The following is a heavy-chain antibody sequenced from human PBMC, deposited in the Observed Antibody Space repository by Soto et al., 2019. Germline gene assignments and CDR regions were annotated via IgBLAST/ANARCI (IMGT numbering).Heavy chain of an antibody. CDR2: VYHSGST. CDR1: GDSINTYT. D-gene: IGHD7-27*01. V-gene: IGHV4-59*12. J-gene: IGHJ4*03. CDR3: ARDTGLAPTVWGY. Sequence: QVQLQESGPGLVKPSETLSLTCTVSGDSINTYTWTWIRQPPGKGLEWIGYVYHSGSTHYNPSLRGRLTISIDTSKNQFSLRLISVTAADTALYYCARDTGLAPTVWGYWGHGTQVTVSS.